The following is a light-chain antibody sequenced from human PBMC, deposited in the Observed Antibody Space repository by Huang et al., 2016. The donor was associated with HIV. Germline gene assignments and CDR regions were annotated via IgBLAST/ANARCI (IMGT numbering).Light chain of an antibody. CDR1: QRVSTN. V-gene: IGKV3-15*01. J-gene: IGKJ4*01. Sequence: EIVMTQSPATLSVSPGERATLSCRASQRVSTNLAWYQQKAGQAPRLLMYGTSTMATGVPARFSGSWSGKECTLTISSLQSEDFAVYYCQQYNNWPPLTFGGGTRVEIK. CDR3: QQYNNWPPLT. CDR2: GTS.